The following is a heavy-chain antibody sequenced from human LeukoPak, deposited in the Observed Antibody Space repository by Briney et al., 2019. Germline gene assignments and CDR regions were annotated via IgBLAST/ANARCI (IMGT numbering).Heavy chain of an antibody. CDR3: ARAHYDSSVAPIDY. CDR1: GYTFNTYA. Sequence: GASVKVSCKASGYTFNTYAITWVRQAPGQGLEWMGWINPNSGGTNYAQKFQGRVTMTRDTSISTAYMELSRLRSDDTAVYYCARAHYDSSVAPIDYWGQGTLVTVSS. V-gene: IGHV1-2*02. D-gene: IGHD3-22*01. CDR2: INPNSGGT. J-gene: IGHJ4*02.